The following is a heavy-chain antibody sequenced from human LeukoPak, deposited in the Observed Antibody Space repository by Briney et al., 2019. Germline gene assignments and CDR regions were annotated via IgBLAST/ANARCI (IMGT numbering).Heavy chain of an antibody. CDR1: GGSISSSSYY. V-gene: IGHV4-39*01. Sequence: SETLSLTCTVSGGSISSSSYYWGWIRQPPGKGLEWIGSIYYSGSTYYNPSLKSRVTISVDTSKNQFSLKLSSVTAADTAVYYCARSGGITIFGVVTEPYYFDYWGQGTLVTVSS. CDR3: ARSGGITIFGVVTEPYYFDY. D-gene: IGHD3-3*01. CDR2: IYYSGST. J-gene: IGHJ4*02.